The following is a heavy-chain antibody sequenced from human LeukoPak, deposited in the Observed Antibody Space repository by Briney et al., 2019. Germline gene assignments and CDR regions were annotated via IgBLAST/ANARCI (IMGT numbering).Heavy chain of an antibody. D-gene: IGHD1-7*01. CDR1: GYTFTSYA. V-gene: IGHV1-69*05. CDR3: ARDLPNWNYVLLDY. Sequence: ASVKVSCKASGYTFTSYAISWVRQAPGQGLEWMGRIIPIFGTANYAQKFQGRVTITTDESTSTAYMELSSLRSEDTAVYYCARDLPNWNYVLLDYWGQGTLVTVSS. CDR2: IIPIFGTA. J-gene: IGHJ4*02.